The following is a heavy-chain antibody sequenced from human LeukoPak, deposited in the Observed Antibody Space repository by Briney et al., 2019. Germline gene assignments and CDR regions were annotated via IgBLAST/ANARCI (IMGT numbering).Heavy chain of an antibody. D-gene: IGHD3/OR15-3a*01. CDR1: GGTFSSYA. Sequence: ASVKVSCKASGGTFSSYAISWVRQAPGQGLEWTGWISPFNGNKNYAQKVQGRVTMTTDTSTSTVYMELGSLRSDDTAVYYCARDIILYRSVVNAFHIWGQGTLVTVSS. J-gene: IGHJ3*02. CDR2: ISPFNGNK. CDR3: ARDIILYRSVVNAFHI. V-gene: IGHV1-18*01.